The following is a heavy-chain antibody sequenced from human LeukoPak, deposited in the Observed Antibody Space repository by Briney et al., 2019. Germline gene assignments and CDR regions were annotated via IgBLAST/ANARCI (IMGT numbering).Heavy chain of an antibody. V-gene: IGHV5-51*01. Sequence: GESLKISCKGSGYSFTSYWIGRVRQMPGKGLEWMGIIYPGDSDTRYSPSFQGQVTISADKSISTAYLQWSSLKASDTAMYYCARTISGYDYYYYGMDVWGQGTTVTVSS. J-gene: IGHJ6*02. CDR2: IYPGDSDT. D-gene: IGHD5-12*01. CDR1: GYSFTSYW. CDR3: ARTISGYDYYYYGMDV.